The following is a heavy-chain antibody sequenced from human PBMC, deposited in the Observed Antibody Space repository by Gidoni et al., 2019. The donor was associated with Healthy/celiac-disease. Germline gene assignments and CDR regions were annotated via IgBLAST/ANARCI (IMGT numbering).Heavy chain of an antibody. V-gene: IGHV4-39*01. CDR1: GGSISSSRYY. J-gene: IGHJ4*02. D-gene: IGHD3-9*01. CDR3: ARQGDDILTGYYPPYYFDY. Sequence: QLQLQESGPGLVKPSETLSLTCTVSGGSISSSRYYWGSLRQPPGKGLEWIGSIYYSGSTYYNPSLKSRVTISVDTSKNQFSLKLSSVTAADTAVYYCARQGDDILTGYYPPYYFDYWGQGTLVTVSS. CDR2: IYYSGST.